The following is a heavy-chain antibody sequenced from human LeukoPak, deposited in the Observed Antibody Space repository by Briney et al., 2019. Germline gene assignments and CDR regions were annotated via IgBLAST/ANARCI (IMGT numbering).Heavy chain of an antibody. CDR2: INHSGST. V-gene: IGHV4-34*01. CDR1: GGSLSGYY. Sequence: SETLSLTCAVYGGSLSGYYWSWIRQPPGKGLEWIGEINHSGSTNYNPSLKSRVTISVDTSKNQFSLKLSSVTAADTAVYYCARGLIYYYYGMDVWGQGTTVTVSS. CDR3: ARGLIYYYYGMDV. J-gene: IGHJ6*02.